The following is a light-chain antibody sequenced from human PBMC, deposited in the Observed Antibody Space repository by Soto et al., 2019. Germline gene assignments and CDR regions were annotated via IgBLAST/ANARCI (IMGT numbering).Light chain of an antibody. Sequence: EIVLTQSPGTLSLSPGERATLSCRASQSVSSSYLAWYQQKPGQAPRLLIYGASSRATGIPDRFSGSGSGTDVTLTLSRLEPEDFAVYYCQPYGSSLWTFGQGTKVEIK. CDR1: QSVSSSY. J-gene: IGKJ1*01. V-gene: IGKV3-20*01. CDR3: QPYGSSLWT. CDR2: GAS.